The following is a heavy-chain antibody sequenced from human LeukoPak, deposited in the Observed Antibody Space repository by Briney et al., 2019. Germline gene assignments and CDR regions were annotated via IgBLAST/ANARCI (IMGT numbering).Heavy chain of an antibody. CDR2: INPNSSGT. J-gene: IGHJ3*02. D-gene: IGHD6-19*01. CDR3: ARQGAVAGLDDAFDI. CDR1: GYTFTGYY. V-gene: IGHV1-2*02. Sequence: ASVKVSCKASGYTFTGYYMHWVRQAPGQGLEWMGWINPNSSGTNYAQKFQGRVTMTRDTSISTAYMELSRLRSDDTAVYYCARQGAVAGLDDAFDIWGQGTMVTVSS.